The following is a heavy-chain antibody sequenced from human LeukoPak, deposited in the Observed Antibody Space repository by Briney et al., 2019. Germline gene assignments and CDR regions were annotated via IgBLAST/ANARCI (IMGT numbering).Heavy chain of an antibody. D-gene: IGHD3-22*01. V-gene: IGHV3-23*01. J-gene: IGHJ4*02. CDR1: GITLSNYG. Sequence: GGSLRLSCAVSGITLSNYGMSWVRQAPGKGLEWVAGISDRGSRTSYADSVKGRFTISTDHPKNTLYLQMNSLRAEDTAVYFCAKRGVVIRVILVGFHKEAYYFDSWGQGALVTVSS. CDR2: ISDRGSRT. CDR3: AKRGVVIRVILVGFHKEAYYFDS.